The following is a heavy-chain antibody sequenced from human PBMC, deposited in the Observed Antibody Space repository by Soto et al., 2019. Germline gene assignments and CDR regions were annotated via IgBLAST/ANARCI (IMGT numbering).Heavy chain of an antibody. J-gene: IGHJ6*02. CDR2: INHSGST. CDR1: GGSFSGYY. D-gene: IGHD3-10*01. CDR3: ARGPFITMVRGMHYYGMDV. V-gene: IGHV4-34*01. Sequence: QVQLQQWGAGLLKPSETLSLTCAVYGGSFSGYYWSWIRQPPGKGLEWIGEINHSGSTKYNPSLKSRVTISVDTSKNQFSLKLSSVTAADTAVYYCARGPFITMVRGMHYYGMDVWGQGTTVTVSS.